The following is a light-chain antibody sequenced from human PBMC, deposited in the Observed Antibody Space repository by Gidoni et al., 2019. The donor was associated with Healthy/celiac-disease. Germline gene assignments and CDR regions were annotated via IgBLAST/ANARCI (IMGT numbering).Light chain of an antibody. CDR3: QQYNTYALT. J-gene: IGKJ4*01. Sequence: DIQMTQSPSTLSASIGDRVAITCRASQSINSWLAWYQQKPGKAPKLLIYKASSLESGVPSRFSGSGSGTEFTLTISSLQPDDFATYYCQQYNTYALTFXGXTKVXIK. V-gene: IGKV1-5*03. CDR2: KAS. CDR1: QSINSW.